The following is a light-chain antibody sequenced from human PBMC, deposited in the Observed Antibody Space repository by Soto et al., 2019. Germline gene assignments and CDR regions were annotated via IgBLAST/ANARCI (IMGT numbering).Light chain of an antibody. J-gene: IGKJ4*01. CDR1: QSVRSNS. CDR2: GAS. Sequence: EIVLTQSPRTLSLSPGESATLSCTASQSVRSNSLAWYQQKPGQAPRLLMFGASGRATGTPSRFSGRGSGTDFTLTISRLEPEDFAVYYCQQYGTSPLTFGGGTKVDI. CDR3: QQYGTSPLT. V-gene: IGKV3-20*01.